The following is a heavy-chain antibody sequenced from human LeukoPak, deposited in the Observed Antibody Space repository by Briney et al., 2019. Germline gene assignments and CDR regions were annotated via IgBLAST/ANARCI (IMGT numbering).Heavy chain of an antibody. D-gene: IGHD3-22*01. CDR3: ARTPEDYYDSSGYPPGGFDP. Sequence: GGSLGLSCAASGFTFSSYWMHWVRQAPGKGLVWVSRINSDGSSTSYADSVKGRFTISRDNAKNTLYLQMNSLRAEDTAVYYCARTPEDYYDSSGYPPGGFDPWGQGTLVTVSS. V-gene: IGHV3-74*01. CDR1: GFTFSSYW. J-gene: IGHJ5*02. CDR2: INSDGSST.